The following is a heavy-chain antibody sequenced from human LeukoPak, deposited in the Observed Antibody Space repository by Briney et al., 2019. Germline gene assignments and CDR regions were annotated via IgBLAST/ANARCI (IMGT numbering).Heavy chain of an antibody. V-gene: IGHV1-3*01. D-gene: IGHD6-19*01. CDR3: ARDPAAVAGTVQGWFDP. J-gene: IGHJ5*02. CDR1: GYTFTSYA. Sequence: ASVKVSCKASGYTFTSYAMHWVRQAPGQSLEWMGWINAGNGNTKYSQKFQGRVTITRDTSASTAYMELSSLRSEDTAVYYCARDPAAVAGTVQGWFDPWGQGTLVTVSS. CDR2: INAGNGNT.